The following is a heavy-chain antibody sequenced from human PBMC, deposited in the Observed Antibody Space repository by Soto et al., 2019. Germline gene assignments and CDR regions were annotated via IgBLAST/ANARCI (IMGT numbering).Heavy chain of an antibody. V-gene: IGHV3-11*01. CDR1: GFTFSDYF. CDR3: ARDLFYGMDV. CDR2: ISSSGSDI. J-gene: IGHJ6*02. Sequence: GGSLRLSCAASGFTFSDYFLTWIRQAQGKGLEWVSYISSSGSDIYYADSVKGRFTISRDNAQNSLYLQMNSLRAEDTAVYYCARDLFYGMDVWGQGTTVTVSS.